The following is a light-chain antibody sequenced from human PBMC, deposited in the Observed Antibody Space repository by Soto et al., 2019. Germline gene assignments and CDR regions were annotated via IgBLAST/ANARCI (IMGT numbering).Light chain of an antibody. J-gene: IGKJ4*01. CDR3: QKYGSSPST. CDR2: DAS. CDR1: QSVSSSY. Sequence: EIVLTQSPAPLSSSPGERATLSCGASQSVSSSYLGWYQQKPGLAPRLLISDASSRATGIPDRFSGSGSGTDFTLTISRLQPEDFAVYYCQKYGSSPSTFGGGTKVEIK. V-gene: IGKV3D-20*01.